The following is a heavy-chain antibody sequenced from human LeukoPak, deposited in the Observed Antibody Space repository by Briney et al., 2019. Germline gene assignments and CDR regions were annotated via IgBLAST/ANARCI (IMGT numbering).Heavy chain of an antibody. V-gene: IGHV4-4*07. CDR3: ARASGGRYYDLVTHGNWFDP. CDR2: IYTSGST. D-gene: IGHD1-26*01. J-gene: IGHJ5*02. CDR1: GGSISGYY. Sequence: SETLSLPCTVSGGSISGYYWSWIRHPAGKGLEWIGRIYTSGSTNYNPSLKSRVTMSVDTSKNQFSLKLSSVTAADTAVYYCARASGGRYYDLVTHGNWFDPWGQGTLVTVSS.